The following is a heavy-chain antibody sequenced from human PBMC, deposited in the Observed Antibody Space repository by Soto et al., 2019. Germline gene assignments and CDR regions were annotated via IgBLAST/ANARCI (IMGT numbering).Heavy chain of an antibody. J-gene: IGHJ6*02. V-gene: IGHV3-33*01. Sequence: LRLSCAASGFTFSSYGMHWVRQAPGKGLEWVAVIWYDGSNKYYADSVKGRFTISRDNSKNTLYLQMNSLRAEDTAVYYCARGIYSYGYHYYYGMDVWGQGTKVTVS. CDR1: GFTFSSYG. CDR3: ARGIYSYGYHYYYGMDV. CDR2: IWYDGSNK. D-gene: IGHD5-18*01.